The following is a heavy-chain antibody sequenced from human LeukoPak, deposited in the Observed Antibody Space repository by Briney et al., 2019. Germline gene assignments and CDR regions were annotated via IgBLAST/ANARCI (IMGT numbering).Heavy chain of an antibody. CDR1: GFTFSSYW. Sequence: PGGSLRLSCAASGFTFSSYWMHWVRQAPGKGLVWVSRISSDGSSTSNADSVKGRFTISRDNAKNTLYLQMNSLRAEDTAVYYCARDAGAMAVKFDYWGQGTLVTVSS. CDR2: ISSDGSST. CDR3: ARDAGAMAVKFDY. D-gene: IGHD1-26*01. J-gene: IGHJ4*02. V-gene: IGHV3-74*01.